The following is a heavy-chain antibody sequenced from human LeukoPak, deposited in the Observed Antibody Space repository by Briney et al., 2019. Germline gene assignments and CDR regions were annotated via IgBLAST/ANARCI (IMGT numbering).Heavy chain of an antibody. D-gene: IGHD2-8*01. CDR2: ISLTGLN. Sequence: PSGTLSLTCGVSGGSISNTNWWSWVRQPPGQGLEWIGEISLTGLNHYNPSLESRVTVSLDKSKNQLSLNLTSVTAADTAVYYCSRENGAFSPFGYWGQGTLVTV. J-gene: IGHJ4*02. CDR3: SRENGAFSPFGY. CDR1: GGSISNTNW. V-gene: IGHV4-4*02.